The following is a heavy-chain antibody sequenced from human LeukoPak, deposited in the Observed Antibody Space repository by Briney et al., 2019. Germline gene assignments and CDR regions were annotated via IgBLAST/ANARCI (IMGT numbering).Heavy chain of an antibody. J-gene: IGHJ4*02. CDR3: ARGAPYYDFWSGYFPLDY. Sequence: GGSLRLSCAASGFSFSSYWMHWVRQAPGKGPVWVSLISNDESTIIYADSVKGRFTISRDNSKNTLYLQMNSLRAEDTAVYYCARGAPYYDFWSGYFPLDYWGQGTLVTVSS. CDR2: ISNDESTI. V-gene: IGHV3-74*01. CDR1: GFSFSSYW. D-gene: IGHD3-3*01.